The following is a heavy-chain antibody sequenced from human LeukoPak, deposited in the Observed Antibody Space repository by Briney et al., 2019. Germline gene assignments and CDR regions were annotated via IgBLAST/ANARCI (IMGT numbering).Heavy chain of an antibody. CDR3: ARGAFYCSGGSCFDY. CDR2: IYSGGST. V-gene: IGHV3-53*01. J-gene: IGHJ4*02. CDR1: GFTVSSNY. Sequence: GGSLRLSCAASGFTVSSNYMSWVRQAPGKGLEWVSVIYSGGSTYYADSVKGRFTISRDNSKNTLYLQMNSLRAEDTAVYYCARGAFYCSGGSCFDYWGQGTLVTVSS. D-gene: IGHD2-15*01.